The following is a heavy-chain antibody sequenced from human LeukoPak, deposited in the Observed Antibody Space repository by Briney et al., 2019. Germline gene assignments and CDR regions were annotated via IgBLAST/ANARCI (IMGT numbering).Heavy chain of an antibody. D-gene: IGHD1-26*01. V-gene: IGHV3-23*01. CDR1: GFTFTNYA. Sequence: GGSLRLSCAASGFTFTNYAMSWVRQAPGMGLEWVSRIIGTGVSTYYADSVKGRFTVSRDNSKNTVYLQMNSLRAEDTAVYYCAKRGDYSESYCLAFDVWGQGTMVTVSS. J-gene: IGHJ3*01. CDR3: AKRGDYSESYCLAFDV. CDR2: IIGTGVST.